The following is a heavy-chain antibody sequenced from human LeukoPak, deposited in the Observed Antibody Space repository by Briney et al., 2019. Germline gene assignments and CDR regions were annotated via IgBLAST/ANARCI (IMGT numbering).Heavy chain of an antibody. Sequence: SETLSLTCTVSGGSISGYYWSWIRQPPGEGLEWIACIYYSGSTNYNPSLKSRVTISVATSKNQFSLKLNSMTAADTAVYYCARAGQYIADYFDYRGQGTLVTVSS. D-gene: IGHD1-1*01. CDR2: IYYSGST. CDR3: ARAGQYIADYFDY. J-gene: IGHJ4*02. CDR1: GGSISGYY. V-gene: IGHV4-59*01.